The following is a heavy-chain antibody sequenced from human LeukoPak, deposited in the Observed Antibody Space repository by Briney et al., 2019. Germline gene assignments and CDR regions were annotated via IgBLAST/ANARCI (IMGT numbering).Heavy chain of an antibody. Sequence: SETLSLTCTVSGGPISSYYWSWIRQPPGKGLEWIGYIYYSGSTNYNPSLKSRVTISVDTSKNQFSLKLSSVTAADTAVYYCARGKKVLRFLEWLLSYYFDYWGQGTLVTVSS. CDR2: IYYSGST. CDR3: ARGKKVLRFLEWLLSYYFDY. J-gene: IGHJ4*02. D-gene: IGHD3-3*01. CDR1: GGPISSYY. V-gene: IGHV4-59*12.